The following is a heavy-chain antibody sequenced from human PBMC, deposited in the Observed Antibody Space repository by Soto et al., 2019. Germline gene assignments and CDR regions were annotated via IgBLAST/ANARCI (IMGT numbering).Heavy chain of an antibody. CDR3: ARVIVNWFDP. CDR2: INTYTGDT. D-gene: IGHD3-16*02. J-gene: IGHJ5*02. V-gene: IGHV1-18*04. CDR1: GYTFTSYG. Sequence: QVQLVQSGGEVTKPGASVKVSCKASGYTFTSYGISWVRQAPGQGLEWVGWINTYTGDTNYAQRFQGRVTMTTDIPTRTAYMELRSLRSDDTAVYYCARVIVNWFDPWGQGKQVTVSS.